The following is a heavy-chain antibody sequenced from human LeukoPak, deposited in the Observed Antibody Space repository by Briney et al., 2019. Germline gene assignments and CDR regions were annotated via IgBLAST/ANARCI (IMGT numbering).Heavy chain of an antibody. CDR3: ARGGRYSSSWWSTDGYYYYMDV. V-gene: IGHV1-69*13. J-gene: IGHJ6*03. CDR1: GGTFSSYA. Sequence: GASVRVSCKASGGTFSSYAISWVRQAPGQGLEWMGGIIPIFGTANYAQKFQGRVTITADESTSTAYMELSSLRSEDTAVYYCARGGRYSSSWWSTDGYYYYMDVWGKGTTVTVSS. CDR2: IIPIFGTA. D-gene: IGHD6-13*01.